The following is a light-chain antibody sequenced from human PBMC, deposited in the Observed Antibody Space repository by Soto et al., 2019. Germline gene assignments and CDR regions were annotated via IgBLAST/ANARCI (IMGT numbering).Light chain of an antibody. V-gene: IGLV2-14*01. CDR2: DVS. J-gene: IGLJ7*01. CDR1: SSDVGGYNY. Sequence: QSALTQPASVSGSPGQSITISCTGTSSDVGGYNYVSWYQQHPGKAPKLMIYDVSNRPSGVSNRFSGSKSGNTASLTISGLQAEDEAVYLCSSYTSSSAPSAVFGGGPLLTVL. CDR3: SSYTSSSAPSAV.